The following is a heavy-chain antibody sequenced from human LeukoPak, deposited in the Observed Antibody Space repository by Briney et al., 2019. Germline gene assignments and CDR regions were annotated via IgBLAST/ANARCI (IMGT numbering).Heavy chain of an antibody. CDR1: GFTFSNYS. V-gene: IGHV3-21*01. CDR3: ARDLRRVLVITDAFDI. CDR2: ISSSHSYI. J-gene: IGHJ3*02. D-gene: IGHD3-22*01. Sequence: PGGSLRLSCAASGFTFSNYSMNWVRQAPGKGLEWVSSISSSHSYIYYADSVKGRFTISRDNAKNSLFLQMNSLRVEDTAVYFCARDLRRVLVITDAFDIWGQGIMVTVSS.